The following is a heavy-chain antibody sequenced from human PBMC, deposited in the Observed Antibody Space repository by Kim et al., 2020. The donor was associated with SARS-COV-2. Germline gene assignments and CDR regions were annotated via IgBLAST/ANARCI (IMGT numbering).Heavy chain of an antibody. Sequence: SVKGRFTISRDNSKNTLYLQMNSLRAEDTAVYYCANLSATVTTSNDAFDIWGQGTMVTVSS. CDR3: ANLSATVTTSNDAFDI. J-gene: IGHJ3*02. V-gene: IGHV3-33*06. D-gene: IGHD4-17*01.